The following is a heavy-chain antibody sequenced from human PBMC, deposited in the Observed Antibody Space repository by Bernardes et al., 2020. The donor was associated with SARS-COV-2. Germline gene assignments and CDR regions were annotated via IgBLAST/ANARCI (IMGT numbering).Heavy chain of an antibody. CDR3: AKDLGYGDYSFDY. Sequence: SLSLSCAASGFTFNDYAMHWVRQAPGKGLEWVSGISWNSGSIGYADSVKGRFTISRDNAKNSLYLQMNSLRAEDTALYYCAKDLGYGDYSFDYWGQGTLVTVSS. V-gene: IGHV3-9*01. CDR1: GFTFNDYA. J-gene: IGHJ4*02. D-gene: IGHD4-17*01. CDR2: ISWNSGSI.